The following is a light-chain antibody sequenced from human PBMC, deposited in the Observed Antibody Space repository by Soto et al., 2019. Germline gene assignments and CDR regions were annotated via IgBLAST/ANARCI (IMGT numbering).Light chain of an antibody. J-gene: IGKJ1*01. V-gene: IGKV3-15*01. CDR1: QSVSSN. CDR2: GAS. Sequence: EIVMTQSPATLPVSPGERATLSCRASQSVSSNLAWYQQKPGQAPRLLIYGASTRATGIPARFSGSGSGTEFTLTISSLQSEDFAVYYCQQYNNWPWTFGQGTKVEI. CDR3: QQYNNWPWT.